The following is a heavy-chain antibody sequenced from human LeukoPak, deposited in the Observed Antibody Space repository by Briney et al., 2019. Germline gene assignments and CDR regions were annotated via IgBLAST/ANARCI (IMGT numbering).Heavy chain of an antibody. V-gene: IGHV3-9*01. CDR2: ISWNSGSI. Sequence: GGSLRLSCAASGFTFDDYAVHWVRQAPGKGLEWVSGISWNSGSIGYADSVKGRFTISRDNAKNSLYLQMNSLRAEDTALYYCAKGRTGDKDAFDIWGQGTMVTVSS. CDR3: AKGRTGDKDAFDI. D-gene: IGHD3/OR15-3a*01. CDR1: GFTFDDYA. J-gene: IGHJ3*02.